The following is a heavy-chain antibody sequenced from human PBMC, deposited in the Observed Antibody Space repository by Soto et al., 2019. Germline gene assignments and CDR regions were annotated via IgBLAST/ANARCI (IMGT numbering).Heavy chain of an antibody. V-gene: IGHV3-74*01. CDR2: INADGTTA. Sequence: EVQLVESGGGLVQPGASLRLSCAASGFTFSSYWMHWVRQAPGKGLVWVSRINADGTTAAYADSVKGRFSISRDNAENTLYLEMNSLRAEDTATYYCVRDHCTTATCYTVWFDPWGQGAPVTVSS. J-gene: IGHJ5*02. CDR3: VRDHCTTATCYTVWFDP. CDR1: GFTFSSYW. D-gene: IGHD2-2*02.